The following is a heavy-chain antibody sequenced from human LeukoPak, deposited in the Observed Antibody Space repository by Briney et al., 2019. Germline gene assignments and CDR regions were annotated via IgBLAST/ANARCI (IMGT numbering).Heavy chain of an antibody. V-gene: IGHV4-61*02. D-gene: IGHD3-10*01. Sequence: PSQTLSLTCTVSGGSISSGSYYWSWIRQPAGKGLEWIGRIYTSGSTNYNPSLKSRVTMSVDTSKNQFSLKLSSVTAADTAVYYCARGVLWFGESSSNYYMDVWGKGTTVTISS. CDR2: IYTSGST. CDR1: GGSISSGSYY. CDR3: ARGVLWFGESSSNYYMDV. J-gene: IGHJ6*03.